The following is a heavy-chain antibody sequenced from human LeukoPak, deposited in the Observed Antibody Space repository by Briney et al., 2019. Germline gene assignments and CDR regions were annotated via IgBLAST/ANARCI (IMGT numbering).Heavy chain of an antibody. D-gene: IGHD2-21*02. CDR1: GFTFSSYS. V-gene: IGHV3-21*01. Sequence: GGSLRLSCAASGFTFSSYSMNWVRQAPGKGLEWVSSINSSSSYIYYADSAKGRFTISRDNAKNSLYLQMNSLRAEDTAVYYCAREGRAYCGGDCYSAVYNWFDPWGQGTLVTVSS. J-gene: IGHJ5*02. CDR3: AREGRAYCGGDCYSAVYNWFDP. CDR2: INSSSSYI.